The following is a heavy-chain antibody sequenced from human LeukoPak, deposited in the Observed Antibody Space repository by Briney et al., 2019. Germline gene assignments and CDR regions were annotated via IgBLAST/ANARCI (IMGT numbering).Heavy chain of an antibody. CDR1: GGSFSGYY. D-gene: IGHD5-18*01. Sequence: SETLSLTCAVYGGSFSGYYWGWIRQPPGKGLGWVGEINHSGSTNYNPSLKSRVTISVDTSKNQFSLKLSSVTAADTAVYYCARQGAPTAMVDNYYMDVWGKGTTVTVSS. CDR3: ARQGAPTAMVDNYYMDV. V-gene: IGHV4-34*01. CDR2: INHSGST. J-gene: IGHJ6*03.